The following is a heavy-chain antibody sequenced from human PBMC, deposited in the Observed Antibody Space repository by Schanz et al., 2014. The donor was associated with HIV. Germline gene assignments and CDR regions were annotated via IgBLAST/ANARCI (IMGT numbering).Heavy chain of an antibody. J-gene: IGHJ4*02. CDR2: ISGSRNKI. D-gene: IGHD1-1*01. CDR1: GFTLNGYS. V-gene: IGHV3-21*06. CDR3: ARDGYNSLSRKDYYFDS. Sequence: EVQLVESGGLLVKPVESLTLSCITSGFTLNGYSMNWVRQAPGKGLEWVSSISGSRNKIYYAHSVKDRFIVSRDNAQNLVFLQLNSLRVEDTAVYFCARDGYNSLSRKDYYFDSWGQGTLVTVSS.